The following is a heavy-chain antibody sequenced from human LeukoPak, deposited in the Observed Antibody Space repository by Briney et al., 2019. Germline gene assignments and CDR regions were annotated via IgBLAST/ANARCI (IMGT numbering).Heavy chain of an antibody. D-gene: IGHD1-26*01. V-gene: IGHV4-59*11. CDR3: ARATLVGYFSYFYMDV. Sequence: SEALSLTCFVSGDSISSHYWNWIRQPPGKGLEWIGYISSSGSTNYNPSLKSRVTVSIDTSKNQFSLNLSSVTAADTAVYYCARATLVGYFSYFYMDVWGKGTTVTFSS. CDR2: ISSSGST. J-gene: IGHJ6*03. CDR1: GDSISSHY.